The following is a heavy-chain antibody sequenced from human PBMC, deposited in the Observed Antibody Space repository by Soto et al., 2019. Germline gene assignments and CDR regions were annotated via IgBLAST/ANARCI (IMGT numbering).Heavy chain of an antibody. D-gene: IGHD2-21*01. V-gene: IGHV3-23*01. CDR1: GFTISTYA. CDR2: LTGSGGQI. CDR3: AKDAVYKDGLWLMDS. J-gene: IGHJ5*02. Sequence: EVQLLESGGGLVQPGGSLTLSCAASGFTISTYAMTWVRQAPGKGLECVSGLTGSGGQIHYADSVEGRFTISKDNSKNPLYLQMRRLREEDTALYFCAKDAVYKDGLWLMDSWGQGTLVTVSS.